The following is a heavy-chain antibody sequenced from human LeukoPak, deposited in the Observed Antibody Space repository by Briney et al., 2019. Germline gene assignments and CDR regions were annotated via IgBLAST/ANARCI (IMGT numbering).Heavy chain of an antibody. V-gene: IGHV3-15*01. CDR3: TTDSSGYYYNRNYFDY. CDR2: IKSKTDGGTT. D-gene: IGHD3-22*01. Sequence: GGSLRLSCAASGFTFSNAWMSWVRQAPGKGLEWVDRIKSKTDGGTTDYAAPVKGRFTISRDDSKNTLYLQMNSLKTEDTAVYYCTTDSSGYYYNRNYFDYWGQGTLVTVSS. J-gene: IGHJ4*02. CDR1: GFTFSNAW.